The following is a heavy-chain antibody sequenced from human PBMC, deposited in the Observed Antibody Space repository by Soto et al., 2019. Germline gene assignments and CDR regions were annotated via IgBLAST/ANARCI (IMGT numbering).Heavy chain of an antibody. Sequence: GASVKVSCKASGFTFTSSAMQWVRQARGQRLEWIGWIVVGSGNTNYAQKFQERVTITRDMSTSTAYMELSSLRSEDTAVYYCAADPKPYYDFWSGYSAEYFQHWGQGTLVTVSS. V-gene: IGHV1-58*02. CDR1: GFTFTSSA. D-gene: IGHD3-3*01. CDR3: AADPKPYYDFWSGYSAEYFQH. CDR2: IVVGSGNT. J-gene: IGHJ1*01.